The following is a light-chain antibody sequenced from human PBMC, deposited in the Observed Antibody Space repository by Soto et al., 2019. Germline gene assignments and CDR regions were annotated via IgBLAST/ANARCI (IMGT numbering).Light chain of an antibody. Sequence: QSVLTQPASVSGSPGQSITISCTGTSSDVGRYNYVSWYQQHPGKAPKLMIYEVSNRPSGVSNRFSASKSGNTASLTISGLQAEDEADYYCTLYTSSTTWVFGGGTKLTVL. J-gene: IGLJ3*02. CDR2: EVS. CDR1: SSDVGRYNY. V-gene: IGLV2-14*01. CDR3: TLYTSSTTWV.